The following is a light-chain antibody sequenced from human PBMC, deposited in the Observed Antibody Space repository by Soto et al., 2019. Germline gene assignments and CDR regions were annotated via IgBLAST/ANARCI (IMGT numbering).Light chain of an antibody. J-gene: IGLJ7*01. CDR2: EVS. CDR3: SSLTSSRAYV. V-gene: IGLV2-14*01. CDR1: SSDVGGYNY. Sequence: QSALTQPASVSGSPGQSITISCTGTSSDVGGYNYVSWYQQQSGKAPKLMIHEVSNRPSGVSNRFSGSRSGNTASLTISGLQAEDEADYYCSSLTSSRAYVFGIGTQLTVL.